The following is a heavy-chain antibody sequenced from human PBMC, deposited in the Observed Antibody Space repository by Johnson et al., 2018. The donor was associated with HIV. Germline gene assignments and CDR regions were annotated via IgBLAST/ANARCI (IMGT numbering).Heavy chain of an antibody. CDR1: GFTFSSYA. CDR3: ATSTVSDSSSWYHLEMAFDI. Sequence: VQLVESGGGLVQPGGSLRLSCAASGFTFSSYAMHWVRQAPGKGLEYVSAISSNGGSTYYANSVKGRFTISRANSKNTLYLQLGSLRAEDRAVYYCATSTVSDSSSWYHLEMAFDIWGQGTMVTVSS. J-gene: IGHJ3*02. D-gene: IGHD6-13*01. V-gene: IGHV3-64*01. CDR2: ISSNGGST.